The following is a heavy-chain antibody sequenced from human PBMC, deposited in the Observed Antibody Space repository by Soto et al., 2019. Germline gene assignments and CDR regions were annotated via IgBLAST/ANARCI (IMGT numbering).Heavy chain of an antibody. CDR3: ASRERVDAFDI. Sequence: QVQLVQSGAEVKKPGSSVKVSCKASGGTLISNAISWGRQAPGQGLEWMGGIIPILGSANYAQKFQDRVTITADESTSTTYMELNSLRSEDAAVYYCASRERVDAFDIWGQGTMVTVSS. CDR2: IIPILGSA. CDR1: GGTLISNA. J-gene: IGHJ3*02. V-gene: IGHV1-69*01. D-gene: IGHD1-26*01.